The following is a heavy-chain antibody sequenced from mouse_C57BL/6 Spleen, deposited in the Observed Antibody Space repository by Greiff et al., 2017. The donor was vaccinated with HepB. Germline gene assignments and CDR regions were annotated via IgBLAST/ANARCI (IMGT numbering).Heavy chain of an antibody. D-gene: IGHD1-1*01. CDR1: GFTFNTYA. Sequence: EVKVVESGGGLVQPKGSLKLSCAASGFTFNTYAMHWVRQAPGKGLEWVARIRSKSSNYATYYADSVKDRFTISRDDSQSMLYLQMNNLKTEDTAMYYCVRGTTVVAGDYYAMDYWGQGTSVTVSS. CDR3: VRGTTVVAGDYYAMDY. CDR2: IRSKSSNYAT. V-gene: IGHV10-3*01. J-gene: IGHJ4*01.